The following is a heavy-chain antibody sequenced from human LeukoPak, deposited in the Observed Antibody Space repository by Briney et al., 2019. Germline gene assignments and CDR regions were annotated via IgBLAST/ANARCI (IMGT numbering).Heavy chain of an antibody. CDR2: INHSGST. CDR3: ARVTIAVARQGIDY. CDR1: GGSFSGYY. D-gene: IGHD6-19*01. J-gene: IGHJ4*02. V-gene: IGHV4-34*01. Sequence: SETLSLTCAVYGGSFSGYYWSWIRQPPGKGLEWIGEINHSGSTNYNPSLKSRVTISVDTSKNQFSLKLSSVTAADTAVYYCARVTIAVARQGIDYWGQGTLVTVSS.